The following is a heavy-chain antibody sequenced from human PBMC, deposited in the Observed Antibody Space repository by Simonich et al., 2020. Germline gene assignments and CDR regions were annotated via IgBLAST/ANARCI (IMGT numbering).Heavy chain of an antibody. CDR2: IYYSGST. V-gene: IGHV4-61*05. Sequence: SCPCTVSGGSISSSRYYWGWIRQPPGKGLEWIGYIYYSGSTNYNPSLKSRVTISVDTSKNQFSLKLSSVTAADTAVYYCARHVRKTGDHFDYWGQGTLVTVSS. CDR3: ARHVRKTGDHFDY. J-gene: IGHJ4*02. D-gene: IGHD7-27*01. CDR1: GGSISSSRYY.